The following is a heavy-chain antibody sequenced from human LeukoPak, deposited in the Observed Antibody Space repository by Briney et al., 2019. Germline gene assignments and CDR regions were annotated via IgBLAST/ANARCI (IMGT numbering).Heavy chain of an antibody. D-gene: IGHD2-15*01. J-gene: IGHJ4*02. CDR1: GGSFSGYY. Sequence: ASETLSLSCAVYGGSFSGYYWSWIRQPPGKGLEWIGEINHSGSTNYNPSLKSRVTISVDTSKNQFSLKLSSVTAADTAVYYCARGWAVVAASFDYWGQGTLVTVSS. CDR3: ARGWAVVAASFDY. V-gene: IGHV4-34*01. CDR2: INHSGST.